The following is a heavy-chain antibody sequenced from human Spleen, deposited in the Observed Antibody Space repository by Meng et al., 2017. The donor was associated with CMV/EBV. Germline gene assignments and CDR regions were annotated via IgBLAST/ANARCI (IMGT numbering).Heavy chain of an antibody. J-gene: IGHJ4*02. CDR3: ARGGLSTELPEAPSSSSFDN. CDR2: INPNRGGT. Sequence: ASVKVSCKASGYTFTGYYMHWVRQAPGQGLEWMGWINPNRGGTDYAQKFQGRVIMTWDTSISTAYMELSRLRSNDTAVFYCARGGLSTELPEAPSSSSFDNWGQGTLVTVSS. D-gene: IGHD2/OR15-2a*01. CDR1: GYTFTGYY. V-gene: IGHV1-2*02.